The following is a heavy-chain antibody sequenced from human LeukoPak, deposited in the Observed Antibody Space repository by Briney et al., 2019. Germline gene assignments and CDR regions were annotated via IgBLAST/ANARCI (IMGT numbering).Heavy chain of an antibody. CDR3: ARAGYSSSWSPSDAFDI. D-gene: IGHD6-13*01. J-gene: IGHJ3*02. CDR1: GGSISSGSHY. Sequence: PSETLSLTCTVSGGSISSGSHYWTWIRQPAGKGLEWIGRIYASGSTNYNPSLKSRVTISVDTSKNQFSLKLSSVTAADTAVYYCARAGYSSSWSPSDAFDIWGQGTMVTVSS. V-gene: IGHV4-61*02. CDR2: IYASGST.